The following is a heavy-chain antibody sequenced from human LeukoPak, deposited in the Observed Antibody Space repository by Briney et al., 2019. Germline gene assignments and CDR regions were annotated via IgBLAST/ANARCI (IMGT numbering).Heavy chain of an antibody. Sequence: GESWKISCKGSGYSFTSYWIGWVRQMPGKGLEWMGIIYPGDSDTRYSPSFQGQVTISDDKSISTAYLQWSSLKASGTAMYYCARYYYGSGRGANWFDPWGKRTMVTVSS. D-gene: IGHD3-10*01. J-gene: IGHJ5*02. CDR1: GYSFTSYW. V-gene: IGHV5-51*01. CDR3: ARYYYGSGRGANWFDP. CDR2: IYPGDSDT.